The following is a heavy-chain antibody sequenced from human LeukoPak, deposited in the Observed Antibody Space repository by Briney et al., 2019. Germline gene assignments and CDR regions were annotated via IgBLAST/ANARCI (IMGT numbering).Heavy chain of an antibody. Sequence: GGSLRLSCAASGFTFSSYAMHWVRQAPGKGLEWVAVISYDGSNKYYADSVKGRFTISRDNSKNTLYLQMNSLRAEDTAVYYCARVSSSSYYYYMDVWGKGTTVTVSS. CDR3: ARVSSSSYYYYMDV. J-gene: IGHJ6*03. V-gene: IGHV3-30*04. CDR2: ISYDGSNK. D-gene: IGHD6-6*01. CDR1: GFTFSSYA.